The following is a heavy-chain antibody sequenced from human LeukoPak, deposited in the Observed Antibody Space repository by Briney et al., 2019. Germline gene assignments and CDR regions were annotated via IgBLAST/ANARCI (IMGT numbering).Heavy chain of an antibody. D-gene: IGHD3-3*01. CDR2: INHRGTT. CDR1: GGSLSGYY. V-gene: IGHV4-34*01. Sequence: SEALSITCAVYGGSLSGYYWSWIRQPPGKWLEWIGEINHRGTTKYNPFLMSRVAISLDTSNNQFSLRMNSVTAADTAVYYCARLSVSMFGVVRNWFDPWGQGTLVTVSP. CDR3: ARLSVSMFGVVRNWFDP. J-gene: IGHJ5*02.